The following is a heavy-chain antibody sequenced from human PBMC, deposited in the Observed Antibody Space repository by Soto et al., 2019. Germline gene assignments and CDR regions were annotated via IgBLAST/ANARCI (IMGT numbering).Heavy chain of an antibody. Sequence: SETLSLTCAVSGGSISSGGYSWSWIRQPPGKGLEWIGYIYQSGTTYYTPSLKSRATISIDRSKNQFSLNLSSVTAADTAVYYCARENWNYGQAYFDYWGQGTLVTVSS. CDR3: ARENWNYGQAYFDY. V-gene: IGHV4-30-2*01. CDR1: GGSISSGGYS. J-gene: IGHJ4*02. D-gene: IGHD1-7*01. CDR2: IYQSGTT.